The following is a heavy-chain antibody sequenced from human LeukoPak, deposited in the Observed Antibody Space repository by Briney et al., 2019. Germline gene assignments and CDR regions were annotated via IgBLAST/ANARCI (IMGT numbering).Heavy chain of an antibody. CDR1: GGSISSSSYY. D-gene: IGHD3-10*01. J-gene: IGHJ6*03. Sequence: SETLSLTCTVSGGSISSSSYYWGWIRQPPGKGLEWIGSIYYSGSTYYNPSLKSRVTISVDTSKNQFSLKLSSVTAADTAVYYCARHLGYYYGSGRPMDVWGKGTTVTISS. CDR2: IYYSGST. CDR3: ARHLGYYYGSGRPMDV. V-gene: IGHV4-39*01.